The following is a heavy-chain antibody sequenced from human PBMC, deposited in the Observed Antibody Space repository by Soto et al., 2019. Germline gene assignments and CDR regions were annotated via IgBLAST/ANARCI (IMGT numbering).Heavy chain of an antibody. Sequence: GASVKVSCKASGYTFTSYAMHWVRQAPGQRLEWMGWINAGNGNTKYSQKFQGRVTITRDTSASTAYMELSSLRSEDTAVYYCARSGGVSSSWYAVVVTDRFSYFDYWGQGTLVTVSS. CDR3: ARSGGVSSSWYAVVVTDRFSYFDY. D-gene: IGHD6-13*01. CDR1: GYTFTSYA. J-gene: IGHJ4*02. CDR2: INAGNGNT. V-gene: IGHV1-3*01.